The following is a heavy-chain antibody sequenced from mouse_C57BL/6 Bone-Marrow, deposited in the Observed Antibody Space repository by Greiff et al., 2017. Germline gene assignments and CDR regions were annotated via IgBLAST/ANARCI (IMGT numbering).Heavy chain of an antibody. CDR1: GFTFSDYY. CDR3: ARAFITTVGGYFDV. Sequence: EVKLMESEGGLVQPGSSMKLSCTASGFTFSDYYMAWVRQVPEKGLEWVANINYDGSSTYYLDSLKSRFIISRDNAKNILYLQMSSLKSEDTATYYCARAFITTVGGYFDVWGTGTTVTVSS. J-gene: IGHJ1*03. D-gene: IGHD1-1*01. CDR2: INYDGSST. V-gene: IGHV5-16*01.